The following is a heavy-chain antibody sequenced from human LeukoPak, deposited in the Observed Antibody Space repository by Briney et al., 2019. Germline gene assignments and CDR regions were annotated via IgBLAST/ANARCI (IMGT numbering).Heavy chain of an antibody. V-gene: IGHV3-33*01. CDR3: ARVEYTGGSGQDYYYMDV. D-gene: IGHD3-10*01. CDR1: GFTFSSYG. J-gene: IGHJ6*03. Sequence: GGSLRLSCAASGFTFSSYGMHWVRQAPGKGLEWVAVIWYDGSNKYYADSVKGRFTISRDNSKNTLYLQMNSLRAEDTAVYYCARVEYTGGSGQDYYYMDVWGKGTTVTVSS. CDR2: IWYDGSNK.